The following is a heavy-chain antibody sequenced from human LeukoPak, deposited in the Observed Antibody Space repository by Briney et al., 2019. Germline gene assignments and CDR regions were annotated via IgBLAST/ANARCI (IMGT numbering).Heavy chain of an antibody. CDR3: ARLRRITMIVVVITYYFDY. D-gene: IGHD3-22*01. V-gene: IGHV4-39*07. J-gene: IGHJ4*02. CDR1: GGSISSSSYY. CDR2: INHSGST. Sequence: SETLSLTCTVSGGSISSSSYYWDWIRQPPGKGLEWIGEINHSGSTNYNPSLKSRVTISVDTSKNQFSLKLSSVTAADTAVYYCARLRRITMIVVVITYYFDYWGQGTLVTVSS.